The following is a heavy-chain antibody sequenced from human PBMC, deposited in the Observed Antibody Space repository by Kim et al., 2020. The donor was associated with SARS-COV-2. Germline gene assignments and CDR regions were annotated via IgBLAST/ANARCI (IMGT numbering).Heavy chain of an antibody. CDR1: GGSISSYY. D-gene: IGHD5-12*01. V-gene: IGHV4-59*01. Sequence: SETLSLTCTVSGGSISSYYWSWIRQPPGKGLEWIGYIYHSGSTKYNPSLKSRVAISVDTSKNQLSLKMTSVTAADTAVYYCARAISGYSYTYENWGQGILVTVSS. CDR3: ARAISGYSYTYEN. J-gene: IGHJ4*02. CDR2: IYHSGST.